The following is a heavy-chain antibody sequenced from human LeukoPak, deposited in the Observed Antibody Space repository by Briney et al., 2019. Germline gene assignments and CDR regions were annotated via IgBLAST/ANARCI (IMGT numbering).Heavy chain of an antibody. D-gene: IGHD2-2*01. J-gene: IGHJ6*02. Sequence: SQTLSLTCTVSGGSISSGGYYWSWIRQHPGKGLEWIGYIYYSGSTYYNPSLKSRVTISVDTSKNQFSLKLSSVTAADTAVYYCASGYCSSTSCFALKFAYYGMDVWGQGTTVTVSS. V-gene: IGHV4-31*03. CDR1: GGSISSGGYY. CDR3: ASGYCSSTSCFALKFAYYGMDV. CDR2: IYYSGST.